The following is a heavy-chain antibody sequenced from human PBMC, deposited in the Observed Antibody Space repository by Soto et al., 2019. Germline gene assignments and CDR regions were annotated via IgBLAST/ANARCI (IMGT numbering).Heavy chain of an antibody. J-gene: IGHJ4*02. D-gene: IGHD3-10*01. CDR1: GFSLTTSGEA. Sequence: SGPTLVNPAQSLTLTCTFSGFSLTTSGEAVGWVRQPPGKALEWLALIFWNGEKRYSPFLQTRLTITDDTSKNQVVLTMTDMDPVETATYYCAHSTPRSSASGIDFKWHFDCWGKGTLVTVSS. CDR2: IFWNGEK. V-gene: IGHV2-5*01. CDR3: AHSTPRSSASGIDFKWHFDC.